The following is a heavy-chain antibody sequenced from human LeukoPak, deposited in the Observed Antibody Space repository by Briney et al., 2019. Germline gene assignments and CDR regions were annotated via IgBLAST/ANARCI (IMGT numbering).Heavy chain of an antibody. J-gene: IGHJ4*02. D-gene: IGHD1-1*01. CDR1: GGSNSSNNW. CDR2: IYHSGSP. CDR3: ARVNINNWHSCDY. Sequence: SGTLSLTCAVFGGSNSSNNWWGWVRQPPGKGLEWIGEIYHSGSPNYNPSLKSRVTISVDKSRNHFSLNLSSVTAADTAVYYCARVNINNWHSCDYWGQGTLVTVSS. V-gene: IGHV4-4*02.